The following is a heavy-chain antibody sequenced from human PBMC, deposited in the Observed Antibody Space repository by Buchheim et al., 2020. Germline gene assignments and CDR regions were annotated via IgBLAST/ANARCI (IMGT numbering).Heavy chain of an antibody. Sequence: QVQVVQSGAEVKKPGASVKVSCMASGYTFISYHIHWVRQAPGQGLEWMGMINPYSGDTTYARRLQGRVIMTRDTSTNTVYMELTSLRSDDTGIYYCARDHRAAHDYWGQGTL. CDR2: INPYSGDT. J-gene: IGHJ4*02. CDR3: ARDHRAAHDY. D-gene: IGHD6-6*01. V-gene: IGHV1-46*04. CDR1: GYTFISYH.